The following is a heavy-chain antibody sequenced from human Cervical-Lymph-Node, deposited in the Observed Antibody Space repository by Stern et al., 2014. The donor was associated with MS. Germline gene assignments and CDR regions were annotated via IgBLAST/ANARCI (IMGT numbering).Heavy chain of an antibody. CDR3: ARIPRGYSDDQYYFDY. Sequence: QVQLVQSGGGLVKPGGSLRLSCAASGFTFSNHYMSWIRQAPGKGLDWVSYITSSSTYTNYADSVKGRFTISRDNAKNSLYLQMNSLRVEDTAVYYCARIPRGYSDDQYYFDYWGQGTLVTVSS. CDR1: GFTFSNHY. V-gene: IGHV3-11*06. J-gene: IGHJ4*02. D-gene: IGHD5-18*01. CDR2: ITSSSTYT.